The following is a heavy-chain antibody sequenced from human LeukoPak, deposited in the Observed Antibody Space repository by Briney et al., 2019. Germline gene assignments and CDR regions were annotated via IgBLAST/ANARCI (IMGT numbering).Heavy chain of an antibody. Sequence: ASLKVSCKASGYVFSDSYIHWVRQAPGHGLEWMGWINPNTGGTNYAQKFVGRVTLTRDTSITTAYMELSRLTSDDTAVYFCAREIFRWFDPWGQGTLVTVSS. J-gene: IGHJ5*02. CDR2: INPNTGGT. CDR3: AREIFRWFDP. CDR1: GYVFSDSY. V-gene: IGHV1-2*02.